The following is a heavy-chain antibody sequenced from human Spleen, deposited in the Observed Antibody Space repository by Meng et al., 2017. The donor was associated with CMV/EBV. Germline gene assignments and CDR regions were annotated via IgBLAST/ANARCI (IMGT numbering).Heavy chain of an antibody. V-gene: IGHV3-30-3*01. J-gene: IGHJ4*02. CDR3: ARSQYSGSYWGSDFYFDY. Sequence: GGSLRLSCAASGFTLSNYALHWVRQAPGKGLEWVAFISYDGSKDYLADSVNGRSTISRDNSKNTVFLQMNSLRAEDTAVYYCARSQYSGSYWGSDFYFDYWGQGTLVTVSS. CDR2: ISYDGSKD. D-gene: IGHD1-26*01. CDR1: GFTLSNYA.